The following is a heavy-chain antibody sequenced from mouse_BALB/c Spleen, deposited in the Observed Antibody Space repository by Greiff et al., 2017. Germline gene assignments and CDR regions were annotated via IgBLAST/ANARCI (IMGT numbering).Heavy chain of an antibody. CDR2: IWAGGST. CDR3: ARGNQLVFYAMDY. J-gene: IGHJ4*01. V-gene: IGHV2-9*02. D-gene: IGHD4-1*02. CDR1: GFSLTSYG. Sequence: QVQLQQSGPGLVAPSQSLSITCTVSGFSLTSYGVHWVRQPPGKGLEWLGVIWAGGSTNYNSALMSRLSISKDNSKSQVFLKMNSLQTDDTAMYYCARGNQLVFYAMDYWGQGTSVTVSS.